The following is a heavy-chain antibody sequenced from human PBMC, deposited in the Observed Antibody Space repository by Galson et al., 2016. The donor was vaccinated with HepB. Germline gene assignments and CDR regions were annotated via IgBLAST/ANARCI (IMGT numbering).Heavy chain of an antibody. D-gene: IGHD3-10*01. J-gene: IGHJ6*02. CDR1: GFTVSNNY. V-gene: IGHV3-53*01. CDR2: IYSAGNT. Sequence: SLRLSCAASGFTVSNNYMSWVRQAPGKGLEWVSTIYSAGNTYYADSVKGRFIISRDNSKNTVYLQMNSLRAEDTAVYYCAREHDSGGSHHYYYGMDVWGLGTTGTVSS. CDR3: AREHDSGGSHHYYYGMDV.